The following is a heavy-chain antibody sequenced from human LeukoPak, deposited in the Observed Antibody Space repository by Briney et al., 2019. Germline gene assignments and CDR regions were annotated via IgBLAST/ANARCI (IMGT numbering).Heavy chain of an antibody. V-gene: IGHV1-69*13. D-gene: IGHD1-26*01. CDR1: GGTFSSYA. CDR2: IIPIFGTA. Sequence: SMKVSCKASGGTFSSYAISWVRQAPGQGLEWMGGIIPIFGTANYAQKIQGRVTITADEFTSTAYMELSSLRSEDTAVYYCASGADYYYYGMDVWGQGTTVSVSS. J-gene: IGHJ6*02. CDR3: ASGADYYYYGMDV.